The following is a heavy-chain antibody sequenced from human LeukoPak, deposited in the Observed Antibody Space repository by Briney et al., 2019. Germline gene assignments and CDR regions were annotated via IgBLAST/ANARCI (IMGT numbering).Heavy chain of an antibody. J-gene: IGHJ4*02. CDR2: IYNSGST. D-gene: IGHD3-3*01. V-gene: IGHV4-59*01. CDR1: GGSISTDY. Sequence: SETLSLTCTVSGGSISTDYWGWIRQPPGKGLEWIGYIYNSGSTNYNPSLKSRVTISVDTSKNQFSLKLSSVTAADTAVYYCARVHYDFWSGYYFYFDYWGQGTLVTVSS. CDR3: ARVHYDFWSGYYFYFDY.